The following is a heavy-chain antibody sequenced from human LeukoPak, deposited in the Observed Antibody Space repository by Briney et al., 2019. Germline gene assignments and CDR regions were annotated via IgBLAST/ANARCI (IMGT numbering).Heavy chain of an antibody. CDR3: ATAACDY. CDR2: IDNDGSST. Sequence: PGGSLRLSCEASGFTFSSYRMHWVRQAPGKGLVWVSRIDNDGSSTTYADSVKGRLTISRDNAKNTLYLQMNSLRAEDTAVYYCATAACDYWGQGTLVTVSS. CDR1: GFTFSSYR. J-gene: IGHJ4*02. V-gene: IGHV3-74*01.